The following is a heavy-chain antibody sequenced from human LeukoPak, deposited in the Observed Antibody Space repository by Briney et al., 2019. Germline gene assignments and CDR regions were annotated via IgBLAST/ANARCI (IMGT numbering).Heavy chain of an antibody. Sequence: PGGSLRLSCAASGFTFSTYWMSWVRQAPGKGLEWVANIKQDGSEKYYVDSVKGRFTISRDNAKDALYLQMKSLRAEDTAVYYCARVRHLHFWYDWFDPWGQGTLVTVSS. CDR3: ARVRHLHFWYDWFDP. V-gene: IGHV3-7*04. D-gene: IGHD6-13*01. CDR1: GFTFSTYW. CDR2: IKQDGSEK. J-gene: IGHJ5*02.